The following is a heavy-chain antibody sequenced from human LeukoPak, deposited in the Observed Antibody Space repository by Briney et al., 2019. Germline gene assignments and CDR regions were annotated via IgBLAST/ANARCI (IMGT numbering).Heavy chain of an antibody. CDR1: GYTFTSYY. D-gene: IGHD2-2*01. Sequence: GASVKVSCKASGYTFTSYYMHWVRQALGQGVEWMGIINPSGGSTSYAQKFQGRVTMTRDTSTSTVYMELSSLRSEDTAVYYCARARGWGYCSSTCCYLEWFDPWGQGTLVTVSS. CDR2: INPSGGST. V-gene: IGHV1-46*01. CDR3: ARARGWGYCSSTCCYLEWFDP. J-gene: IGHJ5*02.